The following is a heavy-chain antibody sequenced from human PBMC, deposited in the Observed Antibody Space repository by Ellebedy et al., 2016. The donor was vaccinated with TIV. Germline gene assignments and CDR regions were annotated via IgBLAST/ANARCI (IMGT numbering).Heavy chain of an antibody. CDR1: DDYIGRSNW. D-gene: IGHD3-10*01. Sequence: SETLSLTCAVSDDYIGRSNWWTWLRPPPGKGLAWTGDIKHTGSTYSNPSLKSRLTISLDESKNQFFLKLTSVTAVDTATYYCACLPDYRVGFVDVPMVWGRWGPGTLVTFSA. V-gene: IGHV4-4*02. CDR2: IKHTGST. J-gene: IGHJ4*02. CDR3: ACLPDYRVGFVDVPMVWGR.